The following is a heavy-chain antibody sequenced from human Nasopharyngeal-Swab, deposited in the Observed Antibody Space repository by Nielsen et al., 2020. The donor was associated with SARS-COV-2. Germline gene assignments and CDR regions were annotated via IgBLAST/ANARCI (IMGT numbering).Heavy chain of an antibody. CDR1: GFTFSSYA. CDR2: ISYDGSNK. CDR3: ARDQGAVAGWGGSGYDY. J-gene: IGHJ4*02. D-gene: IGHD6-19*01. V-gene: IGHV3-30-3*01. Sequence: SCAASGFTFSSYAMHWVRQAPGKGLEWVAVISYDGSNKYYADSVKGRFTISRDNSKNTLYLQMNSLRAEDTAVYYCARDQGAVAGWGGSGYDYWGQGTLVTVSS.